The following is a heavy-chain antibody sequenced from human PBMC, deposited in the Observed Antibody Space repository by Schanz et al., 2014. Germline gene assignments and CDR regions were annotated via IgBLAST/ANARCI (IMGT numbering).Heavy chain of an antibody. J-gene: IGHJ4*02. CDR3: VRPEITPTGTGVGVDS. V-gene: IGHV4-38-2*02. Sequence: QVQLQESGPGLVKPSETLSLTCTVSDSSITSDYSWGWIRQPPGKGLEWIGSIHQSGNAYYNPSPKSRAPISLEPSKTQSSRRLKSVTAADTAVYYCVRPEITPTGTGVGVDSWGQGTLVTVSS. CDR2: IHQSGNA. CDR1: DSSITSDYS. D-gene: IGHD1-1*01.